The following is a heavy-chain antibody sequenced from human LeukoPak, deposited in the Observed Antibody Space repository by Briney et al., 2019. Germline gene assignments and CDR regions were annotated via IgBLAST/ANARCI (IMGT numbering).Heavy chain of an antibody. CDR3: AKDRDYSSSGASVDY. D-gene: IGHD6-6*01. Sequence: PGGSLRLSCAASGFIFDDYAMHWVRQAPGKGLEWVAGISWNSDSIGYADSVKSRFTISRDNAKNSLYLQMNRLRAEDTALYYCAKDRDYSSSGASVDYWGQGTLVTVSS. CDR2: ISWNSDSI. V-gene: IGHV3-9*01. J-gene: IGHJ4*02. CDR1: GFIFDDYA.